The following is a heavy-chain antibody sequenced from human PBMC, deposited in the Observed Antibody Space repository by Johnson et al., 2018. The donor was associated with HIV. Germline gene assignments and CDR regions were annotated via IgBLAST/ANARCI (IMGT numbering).Heavy chain of an antibody. CDR3: ARSDSGYDAFDI. CDR2: IHYDGSNK. CDR1: GFTFSMSA. J-gene: IGHJ3*02. V-gene: IGHV3-30*02. D-gene: IGHD5-12*01. Sequence: QVQLVESGGGVVQPGGSLRLTCAASGFTFSMSAMHWVRQAPGKGLEWVTFIHYDGSNKYYADSVKGRFTISRDNSKTTLHLQMNNVRAEDTAIYYCARSDSGYDAFDIWGQGTMVSVSS.